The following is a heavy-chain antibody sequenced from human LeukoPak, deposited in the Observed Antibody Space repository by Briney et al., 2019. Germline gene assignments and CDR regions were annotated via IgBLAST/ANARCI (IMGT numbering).Heavy chain of an antibody. J-gene: IGHJ4*02. D-gene: IGHD3-10*01. V-gene: IGHV4-59*01. Sequence: SETLSLTCTVSGGSISSYYWSWIRQPPGNGLEWIGYIYYSGSTNYNPSLKSRVTISVDTSKNQFSLKLSSVTAADTAVYYCARAIRGSGSYRYLDYWGQGTLVTVSS. CDR2: IYYSGST. CDR1: GGSISSYY. CDR3: ARAIRGSGSYRYLDY.